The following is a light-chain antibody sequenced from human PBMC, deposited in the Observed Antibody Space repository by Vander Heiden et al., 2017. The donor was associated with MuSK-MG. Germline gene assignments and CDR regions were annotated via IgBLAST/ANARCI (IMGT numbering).Light chain of an antibody. CDR2: DAS. CDR1: QSVSSY. V-gene: IGKV3-11*01. CDR3: QQLSNWPPLT. Sequence: EIVLTQSPATLSLSPGERATLSCRASQSVSSYLAWYQQKPGQAPRLLIYDASNRATGIPARFRGSASGTDFTLTISSLEPEDFAVYYCQQLSNWPPLTFGGGTKVEIK. J-gene: IGKJ4*01.